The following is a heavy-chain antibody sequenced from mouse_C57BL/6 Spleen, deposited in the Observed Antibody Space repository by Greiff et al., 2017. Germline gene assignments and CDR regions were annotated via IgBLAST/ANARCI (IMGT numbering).Heavy chain of an antibody. CDR1: GYAFTNYL. Sequence: VQLQESGAELVRPGTSVKVSCKASGYAFTNYLIEWVKQRPGQGLEWIGVINPGSGGTNYNEKFKGKATLTADKSSSTAYMQLSSLTSEDSAVYFCARGGLITPRYFDVWGTGTTVTVSS. D-gene: IGHD1-1*01. CDR3: ARGGLITPRYFDV. J-gene: IGHJ1*03. V-gene: IGHV1-54*01. CDR2: INPGSGGT.